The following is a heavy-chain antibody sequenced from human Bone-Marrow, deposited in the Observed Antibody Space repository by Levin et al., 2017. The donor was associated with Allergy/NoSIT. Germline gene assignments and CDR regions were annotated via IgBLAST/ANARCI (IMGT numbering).Heavy chain of an antibody. CDR2: IYHTGST. V-gene: IGHV4-30-2*01. J-gene: IGHJ4*02. Sequence: SQTLSLTCAVSGVSITSGGHSWSWIRKPPGQGLEWIGYIYHTGSTYYNPSLKSRVSISVDSSKNQFFLKLTSVTAADTAVYYGASRLGCGYNYFDYWGQGTLVAVSS. CDR3: ASRLGCGYNYFDY. CDR1: GVSITSGGHS. D-gene: IGHD1-14*01.